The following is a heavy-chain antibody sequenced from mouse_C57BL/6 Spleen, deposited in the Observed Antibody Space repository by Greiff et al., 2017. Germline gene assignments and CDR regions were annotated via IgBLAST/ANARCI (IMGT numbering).Heavy chain of an antibody. J-gene: IGHJ2*01. CDR2: INPGSGGT. CDR3: ARAGSYFDY. Sequence: VQLQQSGAELVRPGTSVKVSCKASGYAFTNYLIEWVKQRPGQGLEWIGVINPGSGGTNYNEKFKGKATLTADKSSSTAYMQLSCLTSEDSVGDCCARAGSYFDYWGQGTTLTVSS. CDR1: GYAFTNYL. V-gene: IGHV1-54*01.